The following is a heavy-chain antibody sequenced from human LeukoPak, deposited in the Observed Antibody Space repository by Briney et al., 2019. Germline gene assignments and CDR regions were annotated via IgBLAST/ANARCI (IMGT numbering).Heavy chain of an antibody. J-gene: IGHJ5*02. CDR3: ARDLAYCSGGSCYQLDP. D-gene: IGHD2-15*01. Sequence: AASVKVSCKASGYTFTSYGISWVRQAPGQGLEWMGWISAYNGNTNYAQKLQGRVTMTTDTSTSTAYMGLRSLRSDDTAVYYCARDLAYCSGGSCYQLDPWGQGTLVTVSS. CDR2: ISAYNGNT. CDR1: GYTFTSYG. V-gene: IGHV1-18*01.